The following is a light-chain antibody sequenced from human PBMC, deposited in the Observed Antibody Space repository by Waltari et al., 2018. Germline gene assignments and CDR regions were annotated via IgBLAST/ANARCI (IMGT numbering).Light chain of an antibody. V-gene: IGLV10-54*04. CDR1: NNNVGNQG. CDR2: RNN. J-gene: IGLJ3*02. CDR3: SAWDSNLSAWV. Sequence: QAGLTQPPSVSKGLGQTATLTCTGNNNNVGNQGAAWLQQHQGHPPKLLSYRNNNRPSGISEKLSASRSGNTASLTITGLQPEDEADYYCSAWDSNLSAWVFGGGTKLTVL.